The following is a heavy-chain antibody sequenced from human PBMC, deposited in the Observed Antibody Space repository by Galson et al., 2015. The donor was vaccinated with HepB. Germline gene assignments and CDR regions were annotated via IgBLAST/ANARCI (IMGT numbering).Heavy chain of an antibody. CDR2: IIPILGIA. Sequence: SVKVSCKASGGTFSSYAISWVRQAPGQGLEWMGRIIPILGIANYAQKFQGRVTITADKSTSTAYMELSSLRSEDTAVYYCASPHQGSGSYLVGYFQHWGQGTLVTVSS. CDR3: ASPHQGSGSYLVGYFQH. D-gene: IGHD3-10*01. CDR1: GGTFSSYA. V-gene: IGHV1-69*04. J-gene: IGHJ1*01.